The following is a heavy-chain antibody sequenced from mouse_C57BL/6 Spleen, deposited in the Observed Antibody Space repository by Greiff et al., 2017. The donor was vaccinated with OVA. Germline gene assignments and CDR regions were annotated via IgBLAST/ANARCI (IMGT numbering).Heavy chain of an antibody. CDR3: TTGRPFDY. CDR2: IDPENGDT. V-gene: IGHV14-4*01. Sequence: VQLKQSGAELVRPGASVKLSCTASGFNIKDDYMHWVKQRPEQGLEWIGWIDPENGDTEYASKFQGKATITADTYSNTAYLQLSSLTSEDTAVYYCTTGRPFDYWGQGTTLTVSS. J-gene: IGHJ2*01. CDR1: GFNIKDDY.